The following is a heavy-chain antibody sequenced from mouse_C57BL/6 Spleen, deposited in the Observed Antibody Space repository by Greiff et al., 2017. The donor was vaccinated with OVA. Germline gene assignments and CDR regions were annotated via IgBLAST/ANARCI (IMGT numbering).Heavy chain of an antibody. Sequence: QVQLKQPGAELVMPGASVKLSCKASGYTFTSYWMHWVKQRPGQGLEWIGEIDPSDSYTNYNQKFKGKSTLTVDKSSSTAYMQLSSLTSEDSAVYYCARAGGNYGYFDVWGTGTTVTVSS. J-gene: IGHJ1*03. CDR2: IDPSDSYT. D-gene: IGHD1-1*02. CDR3: ARAGGNYGYFDV. CDR1: GYTFTSYW. V-gene: IGHV1-69*01.